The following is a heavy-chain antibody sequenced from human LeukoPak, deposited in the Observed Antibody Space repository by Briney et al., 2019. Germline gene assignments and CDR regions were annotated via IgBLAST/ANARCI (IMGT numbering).Heavy chain of an antibody. CDR3: VRDWGYYDVLTGNYSNWFDP. Sequence: SETLSLTCTVSGGSISSSSYYWGWIRQPPGKGLEWIGNIYYSGSTYYNPSLESRVTISVDTSKNQFSLKLSSVTAADTAVYYCVRDWGYYDVLTGNYSNWFDPWGQGTLVTVSS. D-gene: IGHD3-9*01. J-gene: IGHJ5*02. CDR1: GGSISSSSYY. CDR2: IYYSGST. V-gene: IGHV4-39*07.